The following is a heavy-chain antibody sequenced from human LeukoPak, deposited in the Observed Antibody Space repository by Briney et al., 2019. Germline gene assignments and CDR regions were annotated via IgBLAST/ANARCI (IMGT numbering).Heavy chain of an antibody. CDR3: ARGYGDFRAEGRYFYS. V-gene: IGHV4-59*01. D-gene: IGHD2-21*02. CDR1: DGSISRDD. J-gene: IGHJ4*02. Sequence: PSETLSLTCTVSDGSISRDDWSWVRQPPGKGLEFIGHVHYSGTANYKPSLRSRVTISVATSKQQFFLKLKSVTAADTAVYYCARGYGDFRAEGRYFYSWGQGILVTASS. CDR2: VHYSGTA.